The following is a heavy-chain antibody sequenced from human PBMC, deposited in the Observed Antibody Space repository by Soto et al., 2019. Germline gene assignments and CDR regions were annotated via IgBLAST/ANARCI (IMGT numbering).Heavy chain of an antibody. D-gene: IGHD2-21*02. J-gene: IGHJ4*02. Sequence: QVQLQESGPGLVKPSQTLSLTCTVSGGSISSGGYYWSWIRQHPGKGLEWIGYIYYSGSTYYNPSLQSRVTISVDTSKNPSSLKLSSVTAADTAVYYCARDEGDPPSAWFDYWGQGTLVTVSS. V-gene: IGHV4-31*03. CDR2: IYYSGST. CDR1: GGSISSGGYY. CDR3: ARDEGDPPSAWFDY.